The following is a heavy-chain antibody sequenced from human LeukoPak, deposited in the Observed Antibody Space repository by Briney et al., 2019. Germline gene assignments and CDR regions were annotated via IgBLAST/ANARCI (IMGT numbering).Heavy chain of an antibody. D-gene: IGHD6-13*01. V-gene: IGHV3-23*01. CDR2: ISGSGGST. CDR3: ARGDKQLVFNRNKGGFDP. CDR1: EFTFSSYA. Sequence: GGSLRLSCAASEFTFSSYAMSWVRQAPGKGLEWVAVISGSGGSTYYADSVKGRFTISRDNSKNTLYLQMNSLRTEDTAVYYCARGDKQLVFNRNKGGFDPWGQGTLVTVSS. J-gene: IGHJ5*02.